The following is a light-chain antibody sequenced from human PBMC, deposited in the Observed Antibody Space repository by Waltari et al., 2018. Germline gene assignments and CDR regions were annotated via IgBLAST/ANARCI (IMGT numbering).Light chain of an antibody. CDR1: RSVLYSSNNKNY. Sequence: DIVMTQSPDSVAVSLGERATINCKSSRSVLYSSNNKNYLAWYQQKPGQPPKLLIYWASTRETGVPDRFSGSGSGTEFTLTLSSLQAEDVAVYYCQQYISTPLTFGGGTKVEIK. CDR2: WAS. V-gene: IGKV4-1*01. CDR3: QQYISTPLT. J-gene: IGKJ4*01.